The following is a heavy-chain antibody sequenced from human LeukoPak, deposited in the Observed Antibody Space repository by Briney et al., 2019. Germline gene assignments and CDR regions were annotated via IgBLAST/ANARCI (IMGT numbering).Heavy chain of an antibody. V-gene: IGHV3-23*01. J-gene: IGHJ4*02. D-gene: IGHD6-19*01. CDR3: AKGRRITVPGTPTDY. CDR2: ISGSGGGT. CDR1: GFTFSSYA. Sequence: PGGSLRLSCAASGFTFSSYAMSWVRQAPGKGLEWVTGISGSGGGTYYADSVKGRFTISRDNSGNTLYLQMNSLRDEDTAVYYCAKGRRITVPGTPTDYWGQGTLVTVSS.